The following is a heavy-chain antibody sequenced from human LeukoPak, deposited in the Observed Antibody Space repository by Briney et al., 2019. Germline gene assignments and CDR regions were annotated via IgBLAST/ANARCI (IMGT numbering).Heavy chain of an antibody. CDR2: IRSKANSYAT. CDR1: GFTFSGSA. Sequence: GGSLRLSCAASGFTFSGSAMHWVRQASGKGLEWVGRIRSKANSYATASAASVKGRFTISRDDSKNTACLQMNSLKTEDTAVYYCTRHVPDYDSSGYYYYYMDVWGKGTTLTVSS. D-gene: IGHD3-22*01. V-gene: IGHV3-73*01. J-gene: IGHJ6*03. CDR3: TRHVPDYDSSGYYYYYMDV.